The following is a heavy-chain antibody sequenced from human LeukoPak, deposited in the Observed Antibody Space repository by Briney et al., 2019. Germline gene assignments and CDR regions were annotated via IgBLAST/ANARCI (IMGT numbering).Heavy chain of an antibody. CDR3: AKFYLGASSSWSHFDY. CDR2: ISTSGGSA. D-gene: IGHD6-13*01. J-gene: IGHJ4*02. Sequence: GWSLRLSCAASGFTFSTYDMSWVRQAAGKGLEWVSTISTSGGSADNADSVKGRFTISRDNSKYTLYLQVNSLRAEDTAVYYCAKFYLGASSSWSHFDYWGQGTLVTVSS. CDR1: GFTFSTYD. V-gene: IGHV3-23*01.